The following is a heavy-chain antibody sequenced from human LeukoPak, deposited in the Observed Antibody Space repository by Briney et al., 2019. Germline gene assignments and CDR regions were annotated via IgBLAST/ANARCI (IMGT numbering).Heavy chain of an antibody. V-gene: IGHV4-39*01. CDR2: IYYSGST. CDR3: ARLFSRGWEYHFGLDV. J-gene: IGHJ6*02. Sequence: SETLSLTCTVSGGSISTDASYWAWMRQPPGKGLEWIGSIYYSGSTYYSSSLKSRVTLSVDTSKNQFSLKMSSVTAADTAVFYCARLFSRGWEYHFGLDVWGQGTTVTVS. D-gene: IGHD6-19*01. CDR1: GGSISTDASY.